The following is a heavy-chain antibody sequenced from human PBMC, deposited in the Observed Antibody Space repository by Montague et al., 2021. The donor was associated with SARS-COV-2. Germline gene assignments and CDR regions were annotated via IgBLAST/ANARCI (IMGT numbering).Heavy chain of an antibody. CDR2: INNSGST. CDR1: GGSISNYH. J-gene: IGHJ3*02. D-gene: IGHD6-13*01. CDR3: ARGGRGSSWYEGAFDI. Sequence: SETLSLTCTVYGGSISNYHWTWIRQSPGKGLEWIGQINNSGSTNYNPSLTSRVTISIDTSKNQFSLKLSSVAAADTAVYYCARGGRGSSWYEGAFDIWGQGTMVTVSS. V-gene: IGHV4-34*01.